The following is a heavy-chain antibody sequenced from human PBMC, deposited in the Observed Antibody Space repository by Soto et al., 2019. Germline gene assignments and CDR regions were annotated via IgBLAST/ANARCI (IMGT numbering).Heavy chain of an antibody. CDR1: GFTFSNYG. CDR2: ISGSGSYM. J-gene: IGHJ4*02. Sequence: GGSLRLSCAASGFTFSNYGMNWVRQAPGKGLEWVSSISGSGSYMFYADSVKGRFTISRDNAKNSLYLQMNSLRAEDTAVYYCAREWGDCSSTSCYALFDYWGQGTLVTVSS. D-gene: IGHD2-2*01. CDR3: AREWGDCSSTSCYALFDY. V-gene: IGHV3-21*01.